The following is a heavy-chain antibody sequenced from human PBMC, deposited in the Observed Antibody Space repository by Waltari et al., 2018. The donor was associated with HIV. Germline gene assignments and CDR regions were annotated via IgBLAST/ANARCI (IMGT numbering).Heavy chain of an antibody. CDR1: GITLKNAW. CDR3: STFEMGSSRDF. CDR2: IKSRADGGTR. J-gene: IGHJ4*02. Sequence: EVQLVESGGDLVKPGGSLRLACAVSGITLKNAWLSWVRRAPGKGLQWLGHIKSRADGGTRDYAASVSGRFIISTDDLNNTLFLQMNKLKVEDTALYYCSTFEMGSSRDFWGQGTLVTVSS. V-gene: IGHV3-15*01. D-gene: IGHD1-26*01.